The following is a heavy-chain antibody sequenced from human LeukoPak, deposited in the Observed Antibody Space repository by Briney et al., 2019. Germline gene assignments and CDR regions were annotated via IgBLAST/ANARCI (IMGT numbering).Heavy chain of an antibody. CDR1: GFTFSSYA. Sequence: GGSLRLSCAASGFTFSSYAMSWVRQAPGKGLEWVSAISGSGGSTYYADSVKGRFTISRDNSKNTLYLQMNTLRAEDTAVYYYAKDLSFLGYFFDYWGQGTLVTVSS. V-gene: IGHV3-23*01. CDR2: ISGSGGST. J-gene: IGHJ4*02. D-gene: IGHD3-3*01. CDR3: AKDLSFLGYFFDY.